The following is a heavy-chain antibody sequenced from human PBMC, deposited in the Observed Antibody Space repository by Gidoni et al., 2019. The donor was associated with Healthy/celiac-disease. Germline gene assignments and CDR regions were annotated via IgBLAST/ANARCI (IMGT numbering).Heavy chain of an antibody. Sequence: QVQLQQWGAGLLKPSETLSLTCAVYGGSFSGYYCSWIRKPPGKGLEWIGEINHTGSTNYNPSLKSRVTVSVDTSKNQFSLKLSSVTAADTAVYYCARAGRYSNFDYWGQGTLVTVSS. V-gene: IGHV4-34*01. CDR2: INHTGST. D-gene: IGHD4-4*01. J-gene: IGHJ4*02. CDR1: GGSFSGYY. CDR3: ARAGRYSNFDY.